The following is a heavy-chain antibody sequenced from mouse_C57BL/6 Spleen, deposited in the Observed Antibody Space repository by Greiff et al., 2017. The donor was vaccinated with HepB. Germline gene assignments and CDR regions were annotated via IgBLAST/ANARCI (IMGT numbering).Heavy chain of an antibody. D-gene: IGHD2-4*01. Sequence: VQLQQSGAELVRPGASVKLSCKASGYTFTDYYINWVKQRPGQGLEWIARIYPGSGNTYYNEKFKGKATLTAEKSSSTAYMQLSSLTSEDSAVYFCARVGYDYDECWGQGTTLTVSS. CDR3: ARVGYDYDEC. CDR1: GYTFTDYY. J-gene: IGHJ2*01. CDR2: IYPGSGNT. V-gene: IGHV1-76*01.